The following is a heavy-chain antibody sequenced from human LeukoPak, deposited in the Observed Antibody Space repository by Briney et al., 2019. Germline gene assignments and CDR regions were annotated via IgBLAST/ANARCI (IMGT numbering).Heavy chain of an antibody. V-gene: IGHV4-59*10. Sequence: SETLSLTCAVYGGSFSGYYWSWIRQPAGKGLEWIGRIYTSGSTNYNPSLKSRVTMSVDTSKNQFSLKLSSVTAADTAVYYCARVDSSSELDPWGQGTLVTVSS. J-gene: IGHJ5*02. CDR2: IYTSGST. D-gene: IGHD6-6*01. CDR1: GGSFSGYY. CDR3: ARVDSSSELDP.